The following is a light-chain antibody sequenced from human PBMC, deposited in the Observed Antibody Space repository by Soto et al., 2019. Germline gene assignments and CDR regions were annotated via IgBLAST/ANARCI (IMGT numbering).Light chain of an antibody. Sequence: QSVLTQPPSASGTPGQRVTISCSGSSSNIGSNYVYWYQQLPVTAPKLLIYRNNQRPSGVPDRFSGSKSGTSASLAISGLRSEDEADYYCAAWDDSLSGSLFGGGTKVTVL. V-gene: IGLV1-47*01. CDR2: RNN. CDR1: SSNIGSNY. J-gene: IGLJ2*01. CDR3: AAWDDSLSGSL.